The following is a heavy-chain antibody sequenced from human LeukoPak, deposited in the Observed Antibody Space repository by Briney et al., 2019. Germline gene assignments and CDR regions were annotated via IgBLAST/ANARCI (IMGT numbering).Heavy chain of an antibody. CDR2: INAGNGNT. CDR3: ARRTGDSSGYSTFDY. D-gene: IGHD3-22*01. CDR1: GYTFTSYA. V-gene: IGHV1-3*01. J-gene: IGHJ4*02. Sequence: GASVKVSCKASGYTFTSYAMHWVRQAPGQRLEWMGWINAGNGNTKYSQKFQGRVTITADESTSTAYMELSSLRSEDTAVYYCARRTGDSSGYSTFDYWGQGTLVTVSS.